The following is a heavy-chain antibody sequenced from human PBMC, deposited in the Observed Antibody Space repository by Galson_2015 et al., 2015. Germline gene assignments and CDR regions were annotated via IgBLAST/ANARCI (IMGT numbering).Heavy chain of an antibody. CDR1: GFTVSSNY. J-gene: IGHJ3*02. Sequence: SLRLSCAASGFTVSSNYMSWVRQAPGKGLEWVSIIYSDGRTYYADSVKGRFTISRDNSKNTLYLQMNSLRAEDTAVYYCARPPSGAGAFEIWGQGTMVSVSS. CDR2: IYSDGRT. D-gene: IGHD6-19*01. CDR3: ARPPSGAGAFEI. V-gene: IGHV3-53*01.